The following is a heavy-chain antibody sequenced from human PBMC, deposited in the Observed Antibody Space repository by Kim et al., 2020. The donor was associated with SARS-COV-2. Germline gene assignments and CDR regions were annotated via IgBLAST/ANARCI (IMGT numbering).Heavy chain of an antibody. CDR3: ARGGFDI. V-gene: IGHV3-74*01. J-gene: IGHJ3*02. CDR1: GFTFSSYW. CDR2: IFPDGRTT. Sequence: GGSLRLSCAASGFTFSSYWMHWGRQVPGKGLVWVSHIFPDGRTTDYADSVKGRFTISRDNAKNMLYLQMNSLGADDTAVYYCARGGFDIWGQGTMVTVSS.